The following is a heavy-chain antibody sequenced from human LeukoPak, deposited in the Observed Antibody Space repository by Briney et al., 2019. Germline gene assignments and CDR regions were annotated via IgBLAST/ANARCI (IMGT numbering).Heavy chain of an antibody. CDR3: ATDFGDGPWFDP. CDR2: IWYDGSNK. CDR1: GFTFSSYG. V-gene: IGHV3-33*03. J-gene: IGHJ5*02. Sequence: GGSLRLSCAASGFTFSSYGMHWVRQAPGKGLEWVAVIWYDGSNKYYADSVRGRFTISRDHSKNTLYLQMNSLGAEDTAVYYCATDFGDGPWFDPWGQGTLVTVSS. D-gene: IGHD2-21*02.